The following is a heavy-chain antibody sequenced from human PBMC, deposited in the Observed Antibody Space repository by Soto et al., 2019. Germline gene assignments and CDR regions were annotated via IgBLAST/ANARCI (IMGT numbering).Heavy chain of an antibody. J-gene: IGHJ5*01. D-gene: IGHD2-2*01. V-gene: IGHV3-30*03. CDR2: VSHDGNRH. Sequence: QVYLVESGGGVVQPGRSLRLTCAASGITFSRHGMHWVRQAPGKGLEWVALVSHDGNRHYYAHSVQGRSTISRDNSKNTLYAPMTRLRAEHTTVYYCAMWVGGSMSVNSSKFDSWGQGTLVTVSS. CDR1: GITFSRHG. CDR3: AMWVGGSMSVNSSKFDS.